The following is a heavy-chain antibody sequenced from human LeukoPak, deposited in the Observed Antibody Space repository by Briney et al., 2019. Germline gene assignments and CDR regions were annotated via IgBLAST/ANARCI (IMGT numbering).Heavy chain of an antibody. V-gene: IGHV4-39*01. CDR1: GGSISYYY. Sequence: SETLSLTCTVSGGSISYYYWSWIRQPPGKGLEWIGSIYYSGSTYYNPSLKSRVTISVDTSKNQFSLKLNSVTATDTAVYYCARHYGPWGQGTLVTVSS. J-gene: IGHJ4*02. D-gene: IGHD3-10*01. CDR2: IYYSGST. CDR3: ARHYGP.